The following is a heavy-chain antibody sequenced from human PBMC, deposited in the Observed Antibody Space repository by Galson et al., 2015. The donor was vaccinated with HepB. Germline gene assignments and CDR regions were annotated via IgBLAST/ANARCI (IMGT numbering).Heavy chain of an antibody. CDR1: GFSLSNARVG. D-gene: IGHD6-19*01. V-gene: IGHV2-26*01. CDR2: IFSNDEK. J-gene: IGHJ6*02. CDR3: ARMSYSSGWKIGDYYGMDV. Sequence: PALVKPTQTLTLTCTVSGFSLSNARVGVSWIRQPPGKALEWLAHIFSNDEKSYSTSLKSRLTISKDTSKSQVVLTMTNMDPVDTATYYCARMSYSSGWKIGDYYGMDVWGQGTTVTVSS.